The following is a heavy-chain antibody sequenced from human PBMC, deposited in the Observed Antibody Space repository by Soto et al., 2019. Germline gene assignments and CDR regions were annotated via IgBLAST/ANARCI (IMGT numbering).Heavy chain of an antibody. J-gene: IGHJ6*02. Sequence: QVRLVESGGGVVQPGRSLRLSCAASGFTFSSYGMHWVRQAPGKGLEWVAVIWYDGSNKYYADSVKGRFTISRDNSKNTLYLQMNSLRAEDTAVYYCARDKQYYYGSGSMDVWGQGTTVTVSS. V-gene: IGHV3-33*01. CDR2: IWYDGSNK. CDR1: GFTFSSYG. D-gene: IGHD3-10*01. CDR3: ARDKQYYYGSGSMDV.